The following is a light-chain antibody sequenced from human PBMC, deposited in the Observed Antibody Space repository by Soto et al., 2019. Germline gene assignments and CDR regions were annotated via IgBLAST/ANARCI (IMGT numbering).Light chain of an antibody. CDR1: SNDVGGYDY. V-gene: IGLV2-14*01. CDR2: EAT. Sequence: QSALTQPASVSGSPGQSITISCTGTSNDVGGYDYVSWYQQHPGKAPKLMIYEATYRPSGVSNRFSGSKSGNTASLTISGLQAEDEADYYCSSHTSSSTLLYVFGTGTKLTVL. J-gene: IGLJ1*01. CDR3: SSHTSSSTLLYV.